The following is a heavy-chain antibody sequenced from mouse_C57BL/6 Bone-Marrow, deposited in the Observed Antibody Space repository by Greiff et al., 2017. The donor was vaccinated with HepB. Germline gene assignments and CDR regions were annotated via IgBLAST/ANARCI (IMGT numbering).Heavy chain of an antibody. D-gene: IGHD2-3*01. CDR2: ISNLAYSI. J-gene: IGHJ1*03. Sequence: EVQRVESGGGLVQPGGSLKLSCAASGFTFSDYGMAWVRQAPRKGPEWVAFISNLAYSIYYADTVTGRFTISRENAKNTLYLEMSSLRSEDTAMYYCARHDGYYFWYFDVWGTGTTVTVSS. V-gene: IGHV5-15*01. CDR3: ARHDGYYFWYFDV. CDR1: GFTFSDYG.